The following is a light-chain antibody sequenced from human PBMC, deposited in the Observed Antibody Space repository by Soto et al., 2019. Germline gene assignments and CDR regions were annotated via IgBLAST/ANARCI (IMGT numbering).Light chain of an antibody. CDR1: QSLLHTDGYNY. CDR3: MQALQTPPT. Sequence: DTVMTQSPLSLPVTPGEPASISCWSSQSLLHTDGYNYLDLYLQKPGQSPQLLIYLGSYRASGVPDRFSGSGSRTDFTLKISRVEAEDVGVYYCMQALQTPPTFGQGTKREI. J-gene: IGKJ1*01. CDR2: LGS. V-gene: IGKV2-28*01.